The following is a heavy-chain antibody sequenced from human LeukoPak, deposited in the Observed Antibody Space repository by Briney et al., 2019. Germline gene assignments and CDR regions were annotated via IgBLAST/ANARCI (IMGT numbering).Heavy chain of an antibody. D-gene: IGHD3-9*01. CDR1: GGSISSGDYY. J-gene: IGHJ4*02. CDR3: AREVYDILTGYIIDY. V-gene: IGHV4-30-4*01. CDR2: IYYSGST. Sequence: RASQTLSLTCTVSGGSISSGDYYWSWIRPPPGKGLEWIGYIYYSGSTYYNPSLKSRVTISVDTSKNQFSLKLSSVTAADTAVYYCAREVYDILTGYIIDYWGQGTLVTVSS.